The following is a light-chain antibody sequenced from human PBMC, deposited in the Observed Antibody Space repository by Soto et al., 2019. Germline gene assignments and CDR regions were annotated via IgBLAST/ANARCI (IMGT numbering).Light chain of an antibody. Sequence: EIVMTQSPATLSVSPGERVTLSCRASQNISRNLAWYQQKPGQAPRVLIDGASTRATGIPARFSGSGSGTEFTLTISSLQSEDFAVYYCQQYNNWLWTFGQGTKVEIK. CDR2: GAS. CDR3: QQYNNWLWT. J-gene: IGKJ1*01. V-gene: IGKV3-15*01. CDR1: QNISRN.